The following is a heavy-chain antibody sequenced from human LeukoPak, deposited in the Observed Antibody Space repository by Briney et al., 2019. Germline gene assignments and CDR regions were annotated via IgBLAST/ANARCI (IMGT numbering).Heavy chain of an antibody. V-gene: IGHV3-53*01. CDR2: IYSGGST. Sequence: PGGSLRLSCAASGFTVSSNYVSWVRQAPGKGLEWVSVIYSGGSTYYADSVKGRFTISRDNSKNTLYLQMNSLRAEDTAVYYCAREPPWGYGGNSVDGYWGQGTLVTVSS. D-gene: IGHD4-23*01. CDR1: GFTVSSNY. CDR3: AREPPWGYGGNSVDGY. J-gene: IGHJ4*02.